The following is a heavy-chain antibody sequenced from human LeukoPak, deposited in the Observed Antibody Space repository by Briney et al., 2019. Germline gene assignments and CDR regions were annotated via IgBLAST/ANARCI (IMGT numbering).Heavy chain of an antibody. D-gene: IGHD6-13*01. V-gene: IGHV3-7*01. CDR2: IKQDGSEK. Sequence: GGSLRLSCAASGFTFSSYWMSWVRQAPGKGLEWVANIKQDGSEKYYVDSVKGRFTISRDNAKNSLYLQMNSLRAEDTAVYYCARDGDSSSWYRAGFDAFDIWGQGTMVTVSS. CDR3: ARDGDSSSWYRAGFDAFDI. CDR1: GFTFSSYW. J-gene: IGHJ3*02.